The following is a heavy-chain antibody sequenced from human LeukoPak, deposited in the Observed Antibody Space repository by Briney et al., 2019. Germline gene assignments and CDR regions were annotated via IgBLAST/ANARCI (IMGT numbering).Heavy chain of an antibody. Sequence: SCKASGGTFSSYAMHWVRQAPGKGLEWVAVISYDGSNKYYADSVKGRFTISRDNSKNTLYLQMNSLRAEDTAVYYCARGALNYRPLCDYWGQGTLVTVSS. J-gene: IGHJ4*02. V-gene: IGHV3-30*04. D-gene: IGHD1-7*01. CDR1: GGTFSSYA. CDR2: ISYDGSNK. CDR3: ARGALNYRPLCDY.